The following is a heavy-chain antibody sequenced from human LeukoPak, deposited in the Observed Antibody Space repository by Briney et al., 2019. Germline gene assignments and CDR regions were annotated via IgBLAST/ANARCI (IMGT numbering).Heavy chain of an antibody. CDR3: AKDVSSWYNY. D-gene: IGHD6-13*01. Sequence: GGSLRLSCAASGFSFSNYAMSWVRQAPGMGLEWVSGISGSGGSTYYADSVKGRFTISRDNSKNTLYLQMNSLRAEDTAVHYCAKDVSSWYNYWGRGTLVTVSS. J-gene: IGHJ4*02. CDR2: ISGSGGST. V-gene: IGHV3-23*01. CDR1: GFSFSNYA.